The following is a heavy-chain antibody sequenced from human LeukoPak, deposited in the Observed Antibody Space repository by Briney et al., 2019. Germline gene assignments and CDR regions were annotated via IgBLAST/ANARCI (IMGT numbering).Heavy chain of an antibody. J-gene: IGHJ5*02. Sequence: ASVKVSCKASGYTFIGYYMYWVRQAPGQGLEWMGWINPNSGDTNYAQKFQGRVTMTRETSISTAYIELSRLRSDDTAVYYCARARDGGNGFDPWGQGTLVTVSS. CDR1: GYTFIGYY. D-gene: IGHD4-23*01. CDR2: INPNSGDT. V-gene: IGHV1-2*02. CDR3: ARARDGGNGFDP.